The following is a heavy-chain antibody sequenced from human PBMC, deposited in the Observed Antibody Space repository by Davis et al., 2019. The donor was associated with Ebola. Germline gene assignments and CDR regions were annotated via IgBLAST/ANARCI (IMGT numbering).Heavy chain of an antibody. CDR2: ISSHGNDK. Sequence: PGGSLRLSCAASGFAFSSTGMHWVRQAPGKGLEWVAVISSHGNDKYYVDSVKGRFTISRDNSENTLYLQMNTLRAEDTAVYYCAKGCHVDTTCFLIDYWGQGTLVSVSS. V-gene: IGHV3-30*18. J-gene: IGHJ4*02. CDR3: AKGCHVDTTCFLIDY. CDR1: GFAFSSTG. D-gene: IGHD1-1*01.